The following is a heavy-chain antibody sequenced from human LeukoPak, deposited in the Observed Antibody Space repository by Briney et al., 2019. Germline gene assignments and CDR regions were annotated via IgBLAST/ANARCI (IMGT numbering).Heavy chain of an antibody. Sequence: SETLSLTCAVYGGSFSGYYWGWVRQPPGKALEWIVYIFYTGSTYYSPSLKSRVTIPLDTSRNQFSLKLSSVTAADTAVYYCAKSNGYGLIDIWGQGTMVTVSS. CDR2: IFYTGST. CDR3: AKSNGYGLIDI. D-gene: IGHD3-10*01. V-gene: IGHV4-34*12. CDR1: GGSFSGYY. J-gene: IGHJ3*02.